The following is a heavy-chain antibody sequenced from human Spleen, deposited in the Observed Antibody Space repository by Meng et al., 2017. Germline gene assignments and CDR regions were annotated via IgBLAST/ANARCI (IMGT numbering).Heavy chain of an antibody. V-gene: IGHV3-52*01. J-gene: IGHJ4*02. Sequence: GGSLRLSCAASGITFSASWMYWVCQAPEKGLEWVADIKCDGSEKYSVDSVKGRLTISRDNAKNSLYLQVNSLRAEDKTVYYCVRLRPRFRYHDSSGYFGRHYWGQGTRWSPSPQ. D-gene: IGHD3-22*01. CDR3: VRLRPRFRYHDSSGYFGRHY. CDR1: GITFSASW. CDR2: IKCDGSEK.